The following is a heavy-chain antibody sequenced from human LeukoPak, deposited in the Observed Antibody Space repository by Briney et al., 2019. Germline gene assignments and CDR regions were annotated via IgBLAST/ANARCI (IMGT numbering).Heavy chain of an antibody. D-gene: IGHD6-13*01. J-gene: IGHJ5*02. CDR1: GFTFSSYE. CDR2: ISSSGSS. Sequence: GGSLRLSCAASGFTFSSYEMNWVRQAPGKGLEWVSYISSSGSSMYGDSVKGRFTISRDNAKNSLYLQMNSLRAEDTAVYYCARQQAEAGYFGDLWGQGTLVTVSS. CDR3: ARQQAEAGYFGDL. V-gene: IGHV3-48*03.